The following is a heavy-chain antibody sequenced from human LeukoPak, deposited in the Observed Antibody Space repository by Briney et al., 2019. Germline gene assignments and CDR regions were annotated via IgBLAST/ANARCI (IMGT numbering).Heavy chain of an antibody. D-gene: IGHD3-3*02. Sequence: GGSLRLSCAASGFTFTNYAMHWVRQTPGKGLEYDNGDSTYYADSVKGRFTISRDNSKNTLYLQMGSLIPEDMGVYYCARRFAAQLAFVDVWGKGTTVTISS. V-gene: IGHV3-64*02. CDR2: NGDST. CDR1: GFTFTNYA. J-gene: IGHJ6*04. CDR3: ARRFAAQLAFVDV.